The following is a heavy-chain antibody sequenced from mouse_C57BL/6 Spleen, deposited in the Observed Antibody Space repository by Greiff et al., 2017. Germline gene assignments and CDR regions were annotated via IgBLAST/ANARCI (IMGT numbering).Heavy chain of an antibody. D-gene: IGHD1-1*01. CDR3: ARSNYGSSSYAMDY. J-gene: IGHJ4*01. Sequence: QVTLKESGPGLVQPSQSLSITCTVSGFSLTSYGVHWVRQSPGKGLEWLGVIWSGGSTDYNAAFISRLSISKDNSKSQVFFKMNSLQADDTAIYYCARSNYGSSSYAMDYWGQGTSVTVSS. CDR2: IWSGGST. V-gene: IGHV2-2*01. CDR1: GFSLTSYG.